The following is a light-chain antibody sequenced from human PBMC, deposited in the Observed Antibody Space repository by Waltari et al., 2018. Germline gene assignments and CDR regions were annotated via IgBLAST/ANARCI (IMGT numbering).Light chain of an antibody. CDR2: TNN. Sequence: QSVLTQPPSASGTAGQGVTISCSGSSSDIGSNTISWYQQLPGPAPKLLIYTNNQRPSGVPDRFSGSKSGTSASLAISGLQSEDEADYYCAAWDDSLNGRVFGGGTKVTVL. J-gene: IGLJ3*02. CDR3: AAWDDSLNGRV. CDR1: SSDIGSNT. V-gene: IGLV1-44*01.